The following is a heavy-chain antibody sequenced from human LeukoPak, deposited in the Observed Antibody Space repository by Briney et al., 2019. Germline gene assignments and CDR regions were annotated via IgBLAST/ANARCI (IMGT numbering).Heavy chain of an antibody. CDR3: ARVGSIVGAPRASLNWFDP. D-gene: IGHD1-26*01. Sequence: SQTLSLTRTVSGGSISSGSYYWSWIRQPAGKGLEWIGRIYTSGSTNYNPSLKSRVTISVDTSKNQFSLKLSSVTAADTAVYYCARVGSIVGAPRASLNWFDPWGQGTLVTVSS. J-gene: IGHJ5*02. V-gene: IGHV4-61*02. CDR2: IYTSGST. CDR1: GGSISSGSYY.